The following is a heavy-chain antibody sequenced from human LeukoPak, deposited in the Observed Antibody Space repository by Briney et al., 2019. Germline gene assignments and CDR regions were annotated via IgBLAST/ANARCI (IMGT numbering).Heavy chain of an antibody. CDR2: INHSGST. J-gene: IGHJ4*02. CDR3: AVGPEYY. V-gene: IGHV4-34*01. D-gene: IGHD6-6*01. Sequence: SETLSLTCAVYGESFSDYYWIWIRQPPGKGLEWIGEINHSGSTNYNPTLKSRVTISVDTSKNQFSLKLSSVTAADTAVYYCAVGPEYYWGQGTLVTVSS. CDR1: GESFSDYY.